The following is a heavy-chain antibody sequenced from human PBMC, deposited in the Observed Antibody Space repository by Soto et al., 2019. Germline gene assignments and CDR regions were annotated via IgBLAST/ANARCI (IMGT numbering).Heavy chain of an antibody. D-gene: IGHD3-3*01. CDR3: ARGGRKVTIFALSHFDY. Sequence: SETLSLTCAVYGGSVSGYYWSWIRQPPGKGLEWIGEINHSGSTNYNPSLKSRVTISVDTSKNQFPLKLSSVTAADTAVYYCARGGRKVTIFALSHFDYWGQGTLVTVSS. J-gene: IGHJ4*02. V-gene: IGHV4-34*01. CDR1: GGSVSGYY. CDR2: INHSGST.